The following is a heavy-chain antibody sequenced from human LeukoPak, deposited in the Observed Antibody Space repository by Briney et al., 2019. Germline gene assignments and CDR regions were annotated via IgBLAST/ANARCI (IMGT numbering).Heavy chain of an antibody. Sequence: EASVTVSCKASGYTFTSYYMHWVRQAPGQGLEWMGRINPNSGDTNYAQKFQGRVTMTRDTSISTAYMELSRLRSDDTAVYYCARDYCSSTSCLFDYWGQGTLVTVSS. V-gene: IGHV1-2*06. CDR1: GYTFTSYY. J-gene: IGHJ4*02. D-gene: IGHD2-2*01. CDR3: ARDYCSSTSCLFDY. CDR2: INPNSGDT.